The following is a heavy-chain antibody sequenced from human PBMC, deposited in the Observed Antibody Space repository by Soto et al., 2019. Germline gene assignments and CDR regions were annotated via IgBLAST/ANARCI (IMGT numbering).Heavy chain of an antibody. J-gene: IGHJ4*02. D-gene: IGHD3-3*01. Sequence: PGGSLRLSCAASGFTFSSHWMHWVRQAPGKGLVWVSRINSDGSSTSYADAVKGRFTISRDNAKNTLYLQMNSLRAEDTAVYYCARDARFHFGIDYWGQGTLVTVSS. CDR1: GFTFSSHW. CDR3: ARDARFHFGIDY. V-gene: IGHV3-74*01. CDR2: INSDGSST.